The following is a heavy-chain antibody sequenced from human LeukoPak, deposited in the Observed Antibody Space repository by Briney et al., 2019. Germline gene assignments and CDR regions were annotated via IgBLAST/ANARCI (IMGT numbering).Heavy chain of an antibody. CDR3: AGSPGAVYKRNDGGYAVEV. D-gene: IGHD1-1*01. Sequence: SETLSLTCTVSGGSISSYYWGWIRQPPGKGLEWIGYIYYSGSTNYNPSLKSRVTIPVDTSKNQFSPKLSSVTAADTAVYYCAGSPGAVYKRNDGGYAVEVWGQGTMVTVSS. V-gene: IGHV4-59*01. CDR2: IYYSGST. J-gene: IGHJ3*01. CDR1: GGSISSYY.